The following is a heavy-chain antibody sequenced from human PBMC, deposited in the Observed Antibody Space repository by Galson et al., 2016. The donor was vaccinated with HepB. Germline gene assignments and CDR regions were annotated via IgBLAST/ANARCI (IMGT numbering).Heavy chain of an antibody. CDR1: GGTFSSYA. V-gene: IGHV1-69*06. D-gene: IGHD3-3*01. CDR2: IIPIFGPA. Sequence: SVKVSCKASGGTFSSYAISWVRQAPGQGLEWMGGIIPIFGPANYAQKFQGRVTITADKSTSTAYMELSSLRSEDTAVYYCARTRTVFGVVITGGWFDPWGQGTLVTVSS. CDR3: ARTRTVFGVVITGGWFDP. J-gene: IGHJ5*02.